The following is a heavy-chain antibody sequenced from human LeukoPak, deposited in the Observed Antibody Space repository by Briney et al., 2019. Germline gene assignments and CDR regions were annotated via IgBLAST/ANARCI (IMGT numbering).Heavy chain of an antibody. CDR3: ARIEAVAGMGPLHFDY. CDR2: IKQDGSEK. J-gene: IGHJ4*02. CDR1: GFTFSSYW. D-gene: IGHD6-19*01. Sequence: GGSLRLSCAASGFTFSSYWMSWVRQAPGKGLEWVANIKQDGSEKYYVDSVKGRFTISRDNAKNSLYLQMNSLRAEDTAVYYCARIEAVAGMGPLHFDYWGQGTLVTVSS. V-gene: IGHV3-7*01.